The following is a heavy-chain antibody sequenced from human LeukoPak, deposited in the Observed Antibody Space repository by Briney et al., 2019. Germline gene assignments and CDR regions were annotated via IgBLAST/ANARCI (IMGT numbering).Heavy chain of an antibody. J-gene: IGHJ1*01. Sequence: GGSLRLSCSASGFTFSTYAMHWVRQAPGKGLEYVSAISSNGGVTYYADSVKGRFTISRDNSNNTVSLQMSSLSAEDTALYYCVKGVAAVAMRFFRHWGQGTLVTVSS. D-gene: IGHD2-2*01. CDR2: ISSNGGVT. CDR1: GFTFSTYA. V-gene: IGHV3-64D*06. CDR3: VKGVAAVAMRFFRH.